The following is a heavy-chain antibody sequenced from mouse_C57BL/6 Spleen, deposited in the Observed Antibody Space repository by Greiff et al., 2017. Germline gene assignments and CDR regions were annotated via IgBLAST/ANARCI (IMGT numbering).Heavy chain of an antibody. CDR2: INPNNGGT. J-gene: IGHJ2*01. D-gene: IGHD4-1*01. V-gene: IGHV1-18*01. CDR3: ARVTTTNWDEFDH. Sequence: VQLQQSGPELVKPGASVKIPCKASGYTFTDYNMDWVKQSHGKSLEWIGDINPNNGGTIYNQKFKGKATLTVDKSSSTAYMELRSLTSDDTAVYYCARVTTTNWDEFDHWGQGTTLTVSS. CDR1: GYTFTDYN.